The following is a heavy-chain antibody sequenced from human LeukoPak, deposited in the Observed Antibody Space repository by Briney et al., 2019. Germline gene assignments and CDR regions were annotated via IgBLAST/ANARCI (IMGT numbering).Heavy chain of an antibody. D-gene: IGHD4-17*01. J-gene: IGHJ4*02. CDR1: GFTFSSYA. Sequence: HAGGSLRLSCAASGFTFSSYAMSWVRQAPGKGLEWVSTISGSGGSTYYADSVKGRFTISRDNSKNTLYLQMNSLRAEDTAVYYCARVTSAGLRYFDYWGQGTLVTVSS. V-gene: IGHV3-23*01. CDR3: ARVTSAGLRYFDY. CDR2: ISGSGGST.